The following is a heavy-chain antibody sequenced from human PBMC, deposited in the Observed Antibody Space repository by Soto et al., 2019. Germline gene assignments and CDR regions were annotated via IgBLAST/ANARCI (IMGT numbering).Heavy chain of an antibody. Sequence: QVQLQESGPGLVKPSETLSLTCTVSGGSISSYYWSWIRQPPGKGLEWIGYIYYSGSTNYNPSLKSRVTISVDTSKNQFSLKLSSVTAADTAVYYCARLSVVVPAAAYWFDPWGQGTLVTVSS. D-gene: IGHD2-2*01. CDR3: ARLSVVVPAAAYWFDP. J-gene: IGHJ5*02. V-gene: IGHV4-59*08. CDR1: GGSISSYY. CDR2: IYYSGST.